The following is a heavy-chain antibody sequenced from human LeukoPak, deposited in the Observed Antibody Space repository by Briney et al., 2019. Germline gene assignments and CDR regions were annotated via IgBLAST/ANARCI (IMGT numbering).Heavy chain of an antibody. D-gene: IGHD6-19*01. CDR1: GFTFSSYA. CDR2: ISDSGGST. CDR3: AKMPVSYSSGWSTFDY. Sequence: PGGSLRLSCAASGFTFSSYAMSWVRQTPGKGLEWVSGISDSGGSTYYADSVKGRFTISRDNSKNTLYPQMNSLRAEDTAIYYCAKMPVSYSSGWSTFDYWGQGTLVTVSS. V-gene: IGHV3-23*01. J-gene: IGHJ4*02.